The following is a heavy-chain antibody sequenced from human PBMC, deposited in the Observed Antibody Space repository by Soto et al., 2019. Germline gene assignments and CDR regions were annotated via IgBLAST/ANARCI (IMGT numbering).Heavy chain of an antibody. Sequence: QLVESGGGLVQPGGSLRLSCAASGFTFSSHWMSWVRQDPGKGLEWVANIKPDGSEKWYVDSVKGRFTISRDNAKNSLYLQMNSLRAEDTAVYYCARGDYYDSSGPFSDAFDIWGQGTMVTVSS. J-gene: IGHJ3*02. CDR1: GFTFSSHW. D-gene: IGHD3-22*01. CDR3: ARGDYYDSSGPFSDAFDI. CDR2: IKPDGSEK. V-gene: IGHV3-7*04.